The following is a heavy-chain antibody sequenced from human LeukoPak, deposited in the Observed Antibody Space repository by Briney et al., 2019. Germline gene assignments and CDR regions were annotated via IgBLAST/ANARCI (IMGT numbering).Heavy chain of an antibody. CDR3: AGGGVKATADAFDV. D-gene: IGHD1-26*01. Sequence: GGSLRLSCAVSGFTFSTHSMHWVRKAPGAGQGWVSSISTTYSYIYYGNSVKGRLTSISVNARKYLFLQMHSLVAAATAVYYCAGGGVKATADAFDVWGRGTMVTVSS. J-gene: IGHJ3*01. CDR2: ISTTYSYI. CDR1: GFTFSTHS. V-gene: IGHV3-21*01.